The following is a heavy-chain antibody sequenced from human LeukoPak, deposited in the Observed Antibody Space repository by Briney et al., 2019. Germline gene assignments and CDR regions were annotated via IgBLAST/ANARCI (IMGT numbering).Heavy chain of an antibody. CDR3: AKGMVRGVIIGSLNY. CDR2: ISYDGSNK. Sequence: GGSLRLSCAASGFTFSSYAMHWVRQAPGKGLEWVAVISYDGSNKYYADSVKGRFTISRDNSKNTLYLQMNSLRAEDTAVYYCAKGMVRGVIIGSLNYWGQGTLVTVSP. V-gene: IGHV3-30-3*01. CDR1: GFTFSSYA. D-gene: IGHD3-10*01. J-gene: IGHJ4*02.